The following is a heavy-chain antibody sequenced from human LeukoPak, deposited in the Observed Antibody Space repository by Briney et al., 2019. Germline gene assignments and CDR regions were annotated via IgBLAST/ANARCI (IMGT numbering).Heavy chain of an antibody. CDR3: ARDRPTGASRLFVVQ. Sequence: GGSLRLSCAASGFTFNSYAMHWVRQAPGKGLEWVAFIRYDGKIKYYADSVKGRFTISRDNSKNTLYLQMSSLRAEDTAVYYCARDRPTGASRLFVVQWGQGTLVTVSS. V-gene: IGHV3-30*02. J-gene: IGHJ4*02. CDR2: IRYDGKIK. D-gene: IGHD3-3*01. CDR1: GFTFNSYA.